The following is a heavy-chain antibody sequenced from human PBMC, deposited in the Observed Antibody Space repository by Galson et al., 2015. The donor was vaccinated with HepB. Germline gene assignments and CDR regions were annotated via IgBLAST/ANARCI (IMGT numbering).Heavy chain of an antibody. CDR2: IRSKTYGGTT. CDR1: GFTFSDYA. CDR3: TSASKGGFYYGSGSYSRY. D-gene: IGHD3-10*01. V-gene: IGHV3-49*03. J-gene: IGHJ4*02. Sequence: SLRLSCAASGFTFSDYAIIWFRQAPGKGLEWVGFIRSKTYGGTTEYATSVKGRFTFSRDDSKSIAYLQMKSLRTEDTAVYHCTSASKGGFYYGSGSYSRYWGQGTLVTVSS.